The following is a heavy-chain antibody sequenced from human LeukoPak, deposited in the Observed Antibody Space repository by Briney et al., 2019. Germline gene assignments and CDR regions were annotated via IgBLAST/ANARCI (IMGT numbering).Heavy chain of an antibody. J-gene: IGHJ4*02. CDR1: GGSISSGGYY. Sequence: SETLSLTCTVSGGSISSGGYYWSWIRQHPGKGLEWIGYIYYSGSTYYNPSLKSRLTISVDTSKNQFSLKVSSVTAADTAVYYCATGPTYSSVDYWGQGTLVTVSS. CDR2: IYYSGST. CDR3: ATGPTYSSVDY. D-gene: IGHD6-19*01. V-gene: IGHV4-31*03.